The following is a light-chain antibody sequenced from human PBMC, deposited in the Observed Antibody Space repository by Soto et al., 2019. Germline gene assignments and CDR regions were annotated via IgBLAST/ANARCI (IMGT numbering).Light chain of an antibody. CDR3: QHYDNLPPFT. V-gene: IGKV1-33*01. J-gene: IGKJ3*01. CDR1: QDISNY. CDR2: DAS. Sequence: DIQMTQSPSSLSTSVGDRVTITCQATQDISNYLNSYQHRPGKAPKLLIYDASNLETGVPSGFSGSGSGTDFTFTISSLQPEYITTYYCQHYDNLPPFTFGPGTKVDIK.